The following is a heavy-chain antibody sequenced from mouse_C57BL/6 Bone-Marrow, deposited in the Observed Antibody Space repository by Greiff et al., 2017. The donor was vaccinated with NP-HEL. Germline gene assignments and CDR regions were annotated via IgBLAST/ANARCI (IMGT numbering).Heavy chain of an antibody. D-gene: IGHD2-4*01. CDR2: INPSSGYT. J-gene: IGHJ3*01. Sequence: VQVVESGAELAKPGASVKLSCKASGYTFTSYWMHWVKQRPGQGLEWIGYINPSSGYTKYNQKFKDKATLTADKSSSTAYMPLSSLPYEDSAVYYCARYDYDRTWFAYWGQGTLVTVSA. CDR1: GYTFTSYW. CDR3: ARYDYDRTWFAY. V-gene: IGHV1-7*01.